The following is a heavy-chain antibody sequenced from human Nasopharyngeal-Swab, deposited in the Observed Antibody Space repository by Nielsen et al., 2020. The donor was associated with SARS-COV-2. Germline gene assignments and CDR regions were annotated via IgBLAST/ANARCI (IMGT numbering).Heavy chain of an antibody. CDR3: ARGPLDYDFWSGYIY. CDR2: IYYSGST. V-gene: IGHV4-30-4*01. J-gene: IGHJ4*02. CDR1: GGSISSGDYY. Sequence: SETLSLTCTVSGGSISSGDYYWSWMRQPPGKGLEWIGYIYYSGSTYYNPSLKSRVTISVDTSKNQFSLKLSSVTAADTAVYYCARGPLDYDFWSGYIYWGQGTLVTVSS. D-gene: IGHD3-3*01.